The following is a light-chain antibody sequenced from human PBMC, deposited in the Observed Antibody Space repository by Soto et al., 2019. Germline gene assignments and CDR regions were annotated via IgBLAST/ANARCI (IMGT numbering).Light chain of an antibody. V-gene: IGLV2-18*02. CDR1: SSDVGSYNR. CDR3: NSYTGSSTYV. Sequence: QSVLTQPPSVSGSPGQSVAISCTGTSSDVGSYNRLSWYQQPPGAAPKLMIYEVSNRPSGVPDRFSGSKSGNTASLTISGLQAEDEADYYCNSYTGSSTYVFGTGTKVTVL. J-gene: IGLJ1*01. CDR2: EVS.